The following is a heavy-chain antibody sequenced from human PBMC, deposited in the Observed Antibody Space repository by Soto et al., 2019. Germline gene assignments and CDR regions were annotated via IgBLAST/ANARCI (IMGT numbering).Heavy chain of an antibody. CDR3: ARPSGGNFGIIIEGTNWFDP. J-gene: IGHJ5*02. D-gene: IGHD1-26*01. Sequence: ASVKVSCKAPRDTFTSYYINWVRQAPGQGLEWMGVINPHGGSTAYAQKFKGRVTLTRDTSASTVYMEVSSLTSEDTAMYYCARPSGGNFGIIIEGTNWFDPWGQGTLVTVSS. CDR2: INPHGGST. V-gene: IGHV1-46*01. CDR1: RDTFTSYY.